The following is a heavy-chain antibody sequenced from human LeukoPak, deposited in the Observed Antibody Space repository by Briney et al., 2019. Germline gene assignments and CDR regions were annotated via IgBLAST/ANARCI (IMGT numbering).Heavy chain of an antibody. V-gene: IGHV3-9*01. CDR2: ISWNSGSI. J-gene: IGHJ4*02. D-gene: IGHD6-19*01. CDR3: AKDRGYRIAVASDY. Sequence: LSLTCTVSGGSISSYYWSWIRQPPGKGLEWVSGISWNSGSIGYADSVKGRFTISRDNAKNSLYLQMNSLRAEDTALYYCAKDRGYRIAVASDYWGQGTLVTVSS. CDR1: GGSISSYY.